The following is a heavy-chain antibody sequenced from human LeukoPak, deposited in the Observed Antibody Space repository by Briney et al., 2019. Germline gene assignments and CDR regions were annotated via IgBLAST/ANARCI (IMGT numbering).Heavy chain of an antibody. CDR1: GFTFSSYA. CDR2: ISGSGGST. V-gene: IGHV3-23*01. Sequence: GRSLRLSCAASGFTFSSYAMSWVRQAPGKGLEWVSAISGSGGSTYYADSVKGRFTISRDNSKNTLYLQMNSLRAEDTAVYYCAKDPPQIDILTASHRWGQGTLVTVSS. CDR3: AKDPPQIDILTASHR. D-gene: IGHD3-9*01. J-gene: IGHJ4*02.